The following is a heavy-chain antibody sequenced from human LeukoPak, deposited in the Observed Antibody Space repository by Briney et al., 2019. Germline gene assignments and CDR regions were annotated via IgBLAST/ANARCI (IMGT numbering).Heavy chain of an antibody. D-gene: IGHD3-9*01. J-gene: IGHJ5*02. V-gene: IGHV1-18*01. CDR3: ERDILTGYNWFDP. CDR2: SRTDRGYT. CDR1: GYTFTTYG. Sequence: ASVKVSCKASGYTFTTYGISLVRQDPGQRLEWIGRSRTDRGYTNYAQKLQGRVTMTTYTSTSTVYMDMRTLRSDDTAVYYCERDILTGYNWFDPWGQGTLVTVSS.